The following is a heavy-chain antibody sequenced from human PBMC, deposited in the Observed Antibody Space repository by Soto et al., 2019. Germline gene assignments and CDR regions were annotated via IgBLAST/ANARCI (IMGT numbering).Heavy chain of an antibody. CDR1: NFDFSSYG. J-gene: IGHJ3*02. CDR2: IRPDGSSQ. V-gene: IGHV3-33*01. D-gene: IGHD2-15*01. CDR3: ATSTLTDAFDI. Sequence: QVQLVASGGAVVQPGRSLRLTCETSNFDFSSYGMHWVRQSPDKGLEWVALIRPDGSSQYYADSVKGRFTISRDNSKKSLFLQMTKVGAEDMGIYYCATSTLTDAFDIWCQGTMVIVSS.